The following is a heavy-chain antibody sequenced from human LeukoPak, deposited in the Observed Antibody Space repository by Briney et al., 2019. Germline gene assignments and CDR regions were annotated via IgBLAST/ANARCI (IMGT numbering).Heavy chain of an antibody. Sequence: GGSLRLSCVASGFSFTRHSMNWVRQAPGKGLEWISYVSSSSVSIYYADSVKGRITISRDNAKELVYLQMNSLRAEDTAVYYCARSYHYGSGTYFDGFDLWGQGAMVTVSS. CDR1: GFSFTRHS. V-gene: IGHV3-48*04. CDR2: VSSSSVSI. CDR3: ARSYHYGSGTYFDGFDL. J-gene: IGHJ3*01. D-gene: IGHD3-10*01.